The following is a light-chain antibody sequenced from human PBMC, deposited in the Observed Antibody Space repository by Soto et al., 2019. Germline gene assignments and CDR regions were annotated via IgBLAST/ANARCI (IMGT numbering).Light chain of an antibody. CDR1: QSVSSTH. Sequence: EIVLTQSPGTLSLSPGERATLSCRASQSVSSTHLAWYQQKPGQPPRLLIYGASSRAAGIPDRFSGSGSGTDFTLTISRLEPEDFAVYYCQQYGSSPWTFGQGTKVEIK. CDR2: GAS. J-gene: IGKJ1*01. V-gene: IGKV3-20*01. CDR3: QQYGSSPWT.